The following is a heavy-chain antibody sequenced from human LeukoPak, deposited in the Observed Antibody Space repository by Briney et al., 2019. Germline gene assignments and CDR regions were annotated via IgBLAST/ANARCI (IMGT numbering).Heavy chain of an antibody. CDR3: ARAPTMTQENWFDP. Sequence: PSETLSLTCAVSGGSISSSNWWSWVRQPPGKGLEWIGYIYYSGSTYYNPSLKSRVTISVDTSKNQFSLKLSSVTAADTAVYYCARAPTMTQENWFDPWGQGTLVTVSS. CDR1: GGSISSSNW. CDR2: IYYSGST. J-gene: IGHJ5*02. D-gene: IGHD3-22*01. V-gene: IGHV4-4*02.